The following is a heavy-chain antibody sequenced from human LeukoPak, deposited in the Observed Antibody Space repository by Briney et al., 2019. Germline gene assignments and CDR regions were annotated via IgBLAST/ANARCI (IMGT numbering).Heavy chain of an antibody. CDR1: GGSISSSSYY. Sequence: SETLSLTCTVSGGSISSSSYYWGWIRQPPGKGLEWIGSIYYSGSTNYNPSLKSRVTISVDTSKNQFSLKLSSVTAADTAVYYCARPHNSSLDNAFDIWGQGTRVTVSS. CDR2: IYYSGST. CDR3: ARPHNSSLDNAFDI. V-gene: IGHV4-39*01. D-gene: IGHD6-13*01. J-gene: IGHJ3*02.